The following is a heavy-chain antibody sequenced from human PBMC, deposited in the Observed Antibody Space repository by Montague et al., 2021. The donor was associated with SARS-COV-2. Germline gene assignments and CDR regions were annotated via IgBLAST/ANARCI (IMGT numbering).Heavy chain of an antibody. Sequence: PALVKPTQTLTLTCTFSGFSLSTSGMCVSWIRQPPGKALEWLARIDWDDDKYYSTSLKTRLAISKDTSKNQVVLTMTNMDPVDTAAYYCAREIAAAGPALDYWGQGTLVTVSS. CDR3: AREIAAAGPALDY. CDR1: GFSLSTSGMC. V-gene: IGHV2-70*11. CDR2: IDWDDDK. J-gene: IGHJ4*02. D-gene: IGHD6-13*01.